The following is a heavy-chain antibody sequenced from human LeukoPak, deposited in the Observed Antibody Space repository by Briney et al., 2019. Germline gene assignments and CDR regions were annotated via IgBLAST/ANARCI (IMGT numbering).Heavy chain of an antibody. D-gene: IGHD2-15*01. CDR1: GFTFSSYG. CDR3: ARVREYCSGGFCYSFDY. V-gene: IGHV3-33*01. CDR2: IWYDGSNK. Sequence: PGRSLRLSCAASGFTFSSYGMHWVRQAPGKGLEWVAVIWYDGSNKYYADSVKGRLTISRDNSKNTLYLQMNSLRAEDTAVYYCARVREYCSGGFCYSFDYWGQGTLVTVSS. J-gene: IGHJ4*02.